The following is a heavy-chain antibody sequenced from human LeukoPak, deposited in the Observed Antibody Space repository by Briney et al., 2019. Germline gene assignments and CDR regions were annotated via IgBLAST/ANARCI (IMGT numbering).Heavy chain of an antibody. CDR1: GGSISKYY. Sequence: SETLSLTCAVSGGSISKYYWSWIRQPPGKGLEWIGYIYYSGSTNYNPSLKSRVTISVDTSKNQFSLKLSSVTAADTAVYYCARVAVEYSYSSSWYVGNWFDPWGQGILVTVSS. D-gene: IGHD6-13*01. V-gene: IGHV4-59*01. CDR2: IYYSGST. J-gene: IGHJ5*02. CDR3: ARVAVEYSYSSSWYVGNWFDP.